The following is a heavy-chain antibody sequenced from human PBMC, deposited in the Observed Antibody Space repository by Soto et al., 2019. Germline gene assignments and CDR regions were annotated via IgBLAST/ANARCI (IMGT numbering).Heavy chain of an antibody. D-gene: IGHD2-2*01. Sequence: ASVKVSCKASGGTFSSYAISWVRQAPGQGLEWMGGIIPIFGTANYAQKFQGRVTITADKSTSTAYMELSSLRSEDTAVYYCARSIVVVPAAIHYYYYYGMDVWGQGTTVTVSS. V-gene: IGHV1-69*06. J-gene: IGHJ6*02. CDR3: ARSIVVVPAAIHYYYYYGMDV. CDR1: GGTFSSYA. CDR2: IIPIFGTA.